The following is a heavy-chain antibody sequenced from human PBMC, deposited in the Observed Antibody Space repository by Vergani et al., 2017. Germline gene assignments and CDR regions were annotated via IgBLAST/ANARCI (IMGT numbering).Heavy chain of an antibody. CDR2: ISYDGTQK. V-gene: IGHV3-30*03. D-gene: IGHD1-26*01. Sequence: QVHLVESGGGGVQPGRSLRLSCVVSGFTSSYYGMHWVRQAPGKGLEWVAVISYDGTQKYYADSVKGRFTISRDNSKSTLYLQMNSLRAEDTAVYFCAREWGGSSGSYSFDYWGQGTLVTVSS. CDR3: AREWGGSSGSYSFDY. CDR1: GFTSSYYG. J-gene: IGHJ4*02.